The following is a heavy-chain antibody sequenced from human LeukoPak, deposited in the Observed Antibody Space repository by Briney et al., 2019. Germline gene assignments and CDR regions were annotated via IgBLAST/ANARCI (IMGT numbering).Heavy chain of an antibody. CDR3: ARDVHGDYGSGCFDP. Sequence: VASVKVSCKTSGGTFNNSAISWVRQAPGQGLEWLGGIMPLFGTAGYAQKFQGRVTITKDESTRTVYLELTSLTADDTAVYYCARDVHGDYGSGCFDPWGQGTLVSVSS. CDR2: IMPLFGTA. V-gene: IGHV1-69*05. J-gene: IGHJ5*02. CDR1: GGTFNNSA. D-gene: IGHD4-17*01.